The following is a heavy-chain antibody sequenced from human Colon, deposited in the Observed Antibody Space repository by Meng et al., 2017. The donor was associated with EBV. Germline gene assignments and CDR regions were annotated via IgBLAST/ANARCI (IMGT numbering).Heavy chain of an antibody. V-gene: IGHV4-4*02. D-gene: IGHD6-19*01. J-gene: IGHJ4*02. Sequence: QMQLQESGPGLVKPSGTLPLTCAVSGGPISISTWWSWVRQPPGKGLEWIGEIYHSGGTNYNPSLRGRVTISLDKSKNQFSLTLRSVTAADTAVYYCARDPYATGWAGWGQGTLVTVAS. CDR1: GGPISISTW. CDR2: IYHSGGT. CDR3: ARDPYATGWAG.